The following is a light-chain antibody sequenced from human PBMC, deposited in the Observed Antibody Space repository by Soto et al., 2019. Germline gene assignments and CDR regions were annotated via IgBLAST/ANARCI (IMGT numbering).Light chain of an antibody. J-gene: IGKJ1*01. CDR2: GAS. CDR1: QSVSNNY. V-gene: IGKV3-20*01. CDR3: QQYGSSPRT. Sequence: EIVLTQSPGTLSLSPGERATLSCRASQSVSNNYFAWYQQKPGQAPRLLIYGASIRATGISDRFSGGAAGKVFTPIISMLEPEDFAEYYCQQYGSSPRTFGQGTKVEI.